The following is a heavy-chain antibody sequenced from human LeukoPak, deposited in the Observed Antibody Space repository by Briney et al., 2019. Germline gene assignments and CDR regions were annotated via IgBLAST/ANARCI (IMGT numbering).Heavy chain of an antibody. J-gene: IGHJ4*02. V-gene: IGHV3-53*05. CDR1: GFTVSSNY. CDR3: ARDDGRVITDSYFDY. D-gene: IGHD1-14*01. Sequence: GGSLRLSCAASGFTVSSNYMSWVRQAPGEGLEWVSVIYSGGSTYYADSVKGRFTVSRDNSKNTLSLQMDNLRPEDTAVYYCARDDGRVITDSYFDYWGQGTLVSVSS. CDR2: IYSGGST.